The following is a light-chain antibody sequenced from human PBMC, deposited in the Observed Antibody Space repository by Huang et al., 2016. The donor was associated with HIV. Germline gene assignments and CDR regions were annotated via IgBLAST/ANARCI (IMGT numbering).Light chain of an antibody. CDR1: QNINNY. CDR3: QQRGAWPLT. CDR2: DSV. J-gene: IGKJ4*01. Sequence: DIVLTQSPATLSLSPGQRATLSCRSSQNINNYLVWYQQKPGQAPRLLIYDSVNRAAGIPTRFSGSGCRTDFTLTINTLEPEDVAVYYCQQRGAWPLTFGGGTKVEIK. V-gene: IGKV3-11*01.